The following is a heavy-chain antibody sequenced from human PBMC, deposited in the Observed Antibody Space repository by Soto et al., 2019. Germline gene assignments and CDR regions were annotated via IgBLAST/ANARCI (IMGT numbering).Heavy chain of an antibody. Sequence: EVQLVESGGGLVQPVGSLRLSCAGSGFTFSNYWMHWVRQAPGKGLEWVSRIDHDGPTDYADSVRGRFTISRDNAENTLYLQMNSLRHEDTAVYYCVRDSHGDYWGQGTLVTVSS. J-gene: IGHJ4*02. CDR2: IDHDGPT. V-gene: IGHV3-74*01. CDR3: VRDSHGDY. CDR1: GFTFSNYW.